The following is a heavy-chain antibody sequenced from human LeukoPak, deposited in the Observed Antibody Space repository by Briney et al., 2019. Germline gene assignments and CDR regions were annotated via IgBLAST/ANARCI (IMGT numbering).Heavy chain of an antibody. Sequence: ASVKVSCKASGGTFSSYAISWVRQAPGQGLEWMGWISAYNGNTNYAQKLQGRVTMTTDTSTSTAYMELRSLRSDDTAVYYCARAKLSRYSSGWYSVGFFDYWGQGTLVTVSS. D-gene: IGHD6-19*01. V-gene: IGHV1-18*01. CDR2: ISAYNGNT. CDR1: GGTFSSYA. CDR3: ARAKLSRYSSGWYSVGFFDY. J-gene: IGHJ4*02.